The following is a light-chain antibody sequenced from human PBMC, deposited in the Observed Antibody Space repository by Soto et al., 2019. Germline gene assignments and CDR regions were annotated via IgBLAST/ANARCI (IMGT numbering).Light chain of an antibody. CDR1: QSVGFTF. J-gene: IGKJ4*01. Sequence: EIVLTQSPGTLSLSPGERATLSCRASQSVGFTFIPCYQQIPGQAPRLLIYAASSRASGIPDRFSGSGSGTDFTLTISRLEPEDFAVYYCQPYGNSPPTFGGGTKVEIK. V-gene: IGKV3-20*01. CDR3: QPYGNSPPT. CDR2: AAS.